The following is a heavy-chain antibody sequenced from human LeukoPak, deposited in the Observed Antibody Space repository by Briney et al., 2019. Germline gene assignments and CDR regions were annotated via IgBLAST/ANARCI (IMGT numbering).Heavy chain of an antibody. CDR3: ATRRGGNYFATFDY. J-gene: IGHJ4*02. D-gene: IGHD3-22*01. V-gene: IGHV3-23*01. Sequence: LGGSLRLSCEASGFTFINYAMNWVRQAPEKGLEWVSTVSGPGTTTYYADSVKGRFTVSRDNSKNTVFLQMDSLRAEDTAVYYCATRRGGNYFATFDYWGQGILVTVSS. CDR1: GFTFINYA. CDR2: VSGPGTTT.